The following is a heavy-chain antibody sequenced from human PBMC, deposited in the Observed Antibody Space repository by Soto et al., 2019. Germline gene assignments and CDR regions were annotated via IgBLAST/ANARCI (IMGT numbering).Heavy chain of an antibody. CDR1: GFTFSSYA. V-gene: IGHV3-23*01. J-gene: IGHJ4*02. CDR3: AKGHYDFWSGYCH. CDR2: IRGSGGST. D-gene: IGHD3-3*01. Sequence: GSLRLSCAASGFTFSSYAMSWVRQAPGKGLEWVSAIRGSGGSTYYADSVKGRFTISRDNSKNTLYLQMNSLRAEDTAVYYCAKGHYDFWSGYCHWGQGTLVTVSS.